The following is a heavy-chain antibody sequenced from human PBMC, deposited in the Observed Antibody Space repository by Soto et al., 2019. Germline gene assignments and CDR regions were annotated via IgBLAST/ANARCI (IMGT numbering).Heavy chain of an antibody. Sequence: ASVKVSCKACGYTFTSYAMHWVRQAPGQRLEWMGWINAGNGNTKYSQKFQGRVTITRDTSASTAYMELSSLRSEDTAVYYCASSSASGLSNDYWGQGTLVTVSS. D-gene: IGHD2-2*01. V-gene: IGHV1-3*01. CDR3: ASSSASGLSNDY. J-gene: IGHJ4*02. CDR2: INAGNGNT. CDR1: GYTFTSYA.